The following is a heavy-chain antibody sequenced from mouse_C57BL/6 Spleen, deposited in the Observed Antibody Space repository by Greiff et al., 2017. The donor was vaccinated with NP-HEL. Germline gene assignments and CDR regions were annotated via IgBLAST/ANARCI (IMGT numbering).Heavy chain of an antibody. CDR1: GYSFTDYN. Sequence: VQLNESGPELVKPGASVKISCKASGYSFTDYNMNWVKQSNGKSLEWIGVINPNYGTTSYNQKFKGKATLTVDQSSSTAYMQLNSLTSEDSAVYYCEWLLRRGAMDYWGQGTSVTVSS. CDR3: EWLLRRGAMDY. V-gene: IGHV1-39*01. J-gene: IGHJ4*01. CDR2: INPNYGTT. D-gene: IGHD2-3*01.